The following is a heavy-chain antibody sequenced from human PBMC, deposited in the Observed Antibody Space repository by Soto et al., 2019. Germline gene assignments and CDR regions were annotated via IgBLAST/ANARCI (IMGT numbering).Heavy chain of an antibody. V-gene: IGHV1-69*13. CDR3: AMEYDILTGYYRVYGMDV. J-gene: IGHJ6*02. CDR2: IIPIFGTA. D-gene: IGHD3-9*01. Sequence: ASVKVSCKASGGTFSSYAISWVRQAPGQGLEWMGGIIPIFGTANYAQKFQGRVTITADESTSTAYMELSSLRSEDTAVYYCAMEYDILTGYYRVYGMDVWGQGTTVTVSS. CDR1: GGTFSSYA.